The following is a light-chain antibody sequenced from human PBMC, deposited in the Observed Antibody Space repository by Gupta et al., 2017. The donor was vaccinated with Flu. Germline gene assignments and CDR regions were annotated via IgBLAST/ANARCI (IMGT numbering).Light chain of an antibody. J-gene: IGLJ3*02. CDR2: ENN. Sequence: KVTSTCSGSSSNIGNNYVAWYQQLPGTAPKLLIYENNKRPSGIPDRFSGSKSDTSATLGITGLQTGDEADYYCGAWDSSLGDWVFGGGTKLTVL. V-gene: IGLV1-51*02. CDR1: SSNIGNNY. CDR3: GAWDSSLGDWV.